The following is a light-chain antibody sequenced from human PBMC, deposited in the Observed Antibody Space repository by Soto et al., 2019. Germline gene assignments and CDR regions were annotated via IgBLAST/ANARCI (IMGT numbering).Light chain of an antibody. CDR1: PSVSSN. Sequence: EIVMTRSPSTLSVSPAQSAFLSCGASPSVSSNLAWYQQKPGQAPRLLIYGASTRATGIPARFSGSGSGTEFTLTISSLQSEDFAVYYCQQYNNWPPITFGQGTRLEIK. CDR3: QQYNNWPPIT. J-gene: IGKJ5*01. V-gene: IGKV3-15*01. CDR2: GAS.